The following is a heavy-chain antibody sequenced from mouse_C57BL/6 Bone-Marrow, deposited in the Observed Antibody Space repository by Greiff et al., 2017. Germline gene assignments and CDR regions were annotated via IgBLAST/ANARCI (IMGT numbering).Heavy chain of an antibody. D-gene: IGHD2-5*01. CDR3: ASLYSNYRYFDYFDY. V-gene: IGHV1-64*01. J-gene: IGHJ2*01. Sequence: QVQLKQPGAELVKPGASVKLSCKASGYTFTSYWMHWVKQRPGQGLEWIGMIHPNSGSTNYNEKFKSKATLTVDKSSSTAYMQLSSLTSEDSAVYYCASLYSNYRYFDYFDYWGQGTTLTVSS. CDR1: GYTFTSYW. CDR2: IHPNSGST.